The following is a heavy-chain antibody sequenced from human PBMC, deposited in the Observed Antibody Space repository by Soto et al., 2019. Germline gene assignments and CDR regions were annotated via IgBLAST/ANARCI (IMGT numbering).Heavy chain of an antibody. CDR3: ARAGPAKSPVPAAIGFDY. CDR1: GGSISSGDYY. D-gene: IGHD2-2*02. V-gene: IGHV4-30-4*01. CDR2: IYYSGST. J-gene: IGHJ4*02. Sequence: SETLSLTCTVSGGSISSGDYYWSWIRQPPGKGLVWIGYIYYSGSTYYNPSLKSRVTISVDTSKNQFSLKLSSVTAADTAVYYCARAGPAKSPVPAAIGFDYWGQGTLVTVSS.